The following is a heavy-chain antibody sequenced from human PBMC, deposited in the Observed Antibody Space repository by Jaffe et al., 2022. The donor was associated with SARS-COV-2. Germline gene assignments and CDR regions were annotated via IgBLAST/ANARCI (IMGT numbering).Heavy chain of an antibody. J-gene: IGHJ4*02. CDR1: GFTFSSYG. Sequence: QVQLVESGGGVVQPGRSLRLSCAASGFTFSSYGMHWVRQAPGKGLEWVAVISYDGSNKYYADSVKGRFTISRDNSKNTLYLQMNSLRAEDTAVYYCAKIAVYNWNPFDYWGQGTLVTVSS. CDR3: AKIAVYNWNPFDY. V-gene: IGHV3-30*18. CDR2: ISYDGSNK. D-gene: IGHD1-20*01.